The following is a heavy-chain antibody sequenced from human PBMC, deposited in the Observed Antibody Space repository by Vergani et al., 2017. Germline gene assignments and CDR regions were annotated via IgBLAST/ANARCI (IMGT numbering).Heavy chain of an antibody. CDR1: GFTFSSYA. J-gene: IGHJ4*02. V-gene: IGHV3-23*01. Sequence: EVQLLESGGGLVQPGGSLRLSCAASGFTFSSYAMSWVRQAPGKGLEWVAAIGGSGGRTYYADSVKGRFTISRDNSKNTLYLQMNSLRAEDTAVYYCAKDSSSWYGSDYWGQGTLVTVSS. CDR3: AKDSSSWYGSDY. CDR2: IGGSGGRT. D-gene: IGHD6-13*01.